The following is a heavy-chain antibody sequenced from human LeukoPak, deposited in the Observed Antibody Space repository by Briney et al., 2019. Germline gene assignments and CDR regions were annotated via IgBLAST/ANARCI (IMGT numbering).Heavy chain of an antibody. D-gene: IGHD1-20*01. V-gene: IGHV4-39*01. CDR3: ARPNNWNGLRSWFDP. J-gene: IGHJ5*02. CDR1: GGSISSSSYY. Sequence: PSQTLSLTCAVSGGSISSSSYYWGWIRQPPGKGLEWIGSIYYSGSTYYNPSLKSRVTTSVDTSKNQFSLKLSSVTAADTAVYYCARPNNWNGLRSWFDPWGQGTLVSVSS. CDR2: IYYSGST.